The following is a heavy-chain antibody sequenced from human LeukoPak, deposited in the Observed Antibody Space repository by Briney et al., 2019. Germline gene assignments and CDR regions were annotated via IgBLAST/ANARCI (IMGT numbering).Heavy chain of an antibody. CDR2: IIPIFGSA. CDR1: GGTFSSYT. D-gene: IGHD3-3*01. J-gene: IGHJ4*02. Sequence: VASVKVSCKASGGTFSSYTITWVRQAPGQGLEWMGGIIPIFGSANYAQKFQGRVTITTDESTSTAYMELSSLRSEDTAVYYCARTVTIFGVVNYYNDPHPLDYWGQGTLVTVSS. CDR3: ARTVTIFGVVNYYNDPHPLDY. V-gene: IGHV1-69*05.